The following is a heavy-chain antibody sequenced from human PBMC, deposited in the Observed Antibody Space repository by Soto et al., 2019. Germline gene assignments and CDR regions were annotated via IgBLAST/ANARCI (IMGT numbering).Heavy chain of an antibody. CDR2: INPNSGGT. Sequence: ASVKVSCKASGYTFTGYYMHWVRQAPGQGLEWMGWINPNSGGTNYAQKFQGWVTMTRDTSISTAYMELSRLRSDDTAVYYCARSVIAAWHYYGMDVRGQGTTVTVSS. CDR1: GYTFTGYY. D-gene: IGHD6-13*01. V-gene: IGHV1-2*04. CDR3: ARSVIAAWHYYGMDV. J-gene: IGHJ6*02.